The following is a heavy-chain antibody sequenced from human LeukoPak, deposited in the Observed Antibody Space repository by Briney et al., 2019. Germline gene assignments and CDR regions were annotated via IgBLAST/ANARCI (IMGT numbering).Heavy chain of an antibody. Sequence: GGSLRLSCIVSGFTFSSYAMHWVRQGPGKGLEWVSLISGDGGRTYYADSVKGRFTISRDNSKNSLYLEMNSLRTEDTALYYCAKDILGGFYDTFDYWGQGTLVTVSS. J-gene: IGHJ4*02. D-gene: IGHD5/OR15-5a*01. CDR3: AKDILGGFYDTFDY. CDR1: GFTFSSYA. CDR2: ISGDGGRT. V-gene: IGHV3-43*02.